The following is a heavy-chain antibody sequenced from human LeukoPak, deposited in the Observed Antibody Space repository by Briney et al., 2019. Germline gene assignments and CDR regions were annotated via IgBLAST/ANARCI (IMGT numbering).Heavy chain of an antibody. D-gene: IGHD5-12*01. J-gene: IGHJ4*02. CDR1: GFTFSNYW. CDR2: ISYDGSNK. CDR3: AREPSGYDSGYYFDY. Sequence: PGGSLRLSCAASGFTFSNYWMNWFRQAPGKGLEWVAVISYDGSNKYYADSVKGRFTISRDNSKNTLYLQMNSLRAEDTAVYYCAREPSGYDSGYYFDYWGQGTLVTVSS. V-gene: IGHV3-30*19.